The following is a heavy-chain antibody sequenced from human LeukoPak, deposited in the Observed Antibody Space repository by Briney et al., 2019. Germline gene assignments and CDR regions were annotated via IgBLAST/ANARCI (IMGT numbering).Heavy chain of an antibody. V-gene: IGHV4-59*08. CDR1: GGSISSYY. D-gene: IGHD5-12*01. CDR2: IYYSGSN. Sequence: SETLSLTCTVSGGSISSYYWRWIRPPAGRGLEWIGYIYYSGSNNYHPSLKRRVTISVATSKNQFYLKLSSVTAADTAVYYCARLHSGYDLPYYFDYWGQGTLATVSS. J-gene: IGHJ4*02. CDR3: ARLHSGYDLPYYFDY.